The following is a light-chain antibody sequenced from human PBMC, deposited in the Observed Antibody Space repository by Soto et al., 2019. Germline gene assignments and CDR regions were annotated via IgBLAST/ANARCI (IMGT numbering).Light chain of an antibody. CDR1: SGDVGIYNY. CDR2: EVT. J-gene: IGLJ3*02. Sequence: QSVLTQSPSASGSPGQSVTISCTGTSGDVGIYNYVSWYQHHPGKAPKLVIYEVTKRPSGVPDRFSGSKSGNTASLTVSGLQADDEAVYYCSSFAGTSNFWLFGGGTKVTV. V-gene: IGLV2-8*01. CDR3: SSFAGTSNFWL.